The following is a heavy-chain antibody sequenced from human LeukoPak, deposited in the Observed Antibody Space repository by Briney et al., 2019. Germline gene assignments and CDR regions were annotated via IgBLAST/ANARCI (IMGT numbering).Heavy chain of an antibody. CDR3: AAVRKVRYFDY. Sequence: GGSLRLSCAASGFTFSSYGMHWVRQAPGKGLEWVAVIWYDGSNKYYADSVKGRFTISRDNSKNTLYLQMNSLRAEDTAVYYCAAVRKVRYFDYWGQGTLVTVSS. CDR1: GFTFSSYG. V-gene: IGHV3-33*01. J-gene: IGHJ4*02. CDR2: IWYDGSNK.